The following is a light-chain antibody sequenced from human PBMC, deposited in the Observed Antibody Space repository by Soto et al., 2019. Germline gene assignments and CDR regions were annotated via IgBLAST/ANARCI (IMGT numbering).Light chain of an antibody. CDR3: QAWGTGIQV. Sequence: QPVLTQSPSASASLGASVKLTCTLSSGHSRYAIAWHQQQPEKGPRYLMKLNSDGSHFKGDGIPDRFSGSSSGAERYLTISSLQSEDEADYYCQAWGTGIQVFGGGTQLTVL. CDR2: LNSDGSH. V-gene: IGLV4-69*01. J-gene: IGLJ2*01. CDR1: SGHSRYA.